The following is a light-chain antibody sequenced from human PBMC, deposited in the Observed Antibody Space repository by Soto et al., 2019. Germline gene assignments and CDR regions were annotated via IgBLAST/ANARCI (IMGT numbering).Light chain of an antibody. J-gene: IGKJ1*01. Sequence: EIVLTQSPATLSLSPGERATLSCRASQSVSSYLAWYQQKHGQAHRPLIYDASNRATGIPARFSGSGSGTDFTLTISRLEPEDFAVYYCQQYGSSPWTFGQGTKVDIK. CDR2: DAS. CDR1: QSVSSY. CDR3: QQYGSSPWT. V-gene: IGKV3-20*01.